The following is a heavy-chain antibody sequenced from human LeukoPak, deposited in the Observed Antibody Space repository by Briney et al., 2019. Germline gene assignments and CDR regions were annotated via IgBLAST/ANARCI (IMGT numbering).Heavy chain of an antibody. V-gene: IGHV3-30*04. Sequence: PGGSLRLSCAASGFTFSSYAMHWVRQAPGKGLEWVAVISYDGSNKYYADSVKGRFTISRDNSKNTLYLQMNSLRAEDTAVYYCARTTLSPSWIQLRFYYYYYTDVWGKGTTVTISS. J-gene: IGHJ6*03. D-gene: IGHD5-18*01. CDR3: ARTTLSPSWIQLRFYYYYYTDV. CDR1: GFTFSSYA. CDR2: ISYDGSNK.